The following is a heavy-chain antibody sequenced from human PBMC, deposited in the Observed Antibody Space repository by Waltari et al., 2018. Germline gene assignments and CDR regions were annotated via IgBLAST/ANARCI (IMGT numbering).Heavy chain of an antibody. D-gene: IGHD2-8*02. CDR3: ASCTGGNCYYYGFDV. J-gene: IGHJ6*02. V-gene: IGHV3-30*03. CDR1: GFTFSSSG. CDR2: ISSDGSRK. Sequence: QVQLVESGGGVVQPGRSLRLSCAASGFTFSSSGLPWVRRTPGRGLEWVAVISSDGSRKSYADSVKGRFSISRDNSKNRLSLEMNSLRPEDTAVYYCASCTGGNCYYYGFDVWGQGTTVTVSS.